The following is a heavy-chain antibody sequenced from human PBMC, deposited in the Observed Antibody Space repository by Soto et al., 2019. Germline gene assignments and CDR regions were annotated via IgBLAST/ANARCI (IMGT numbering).Heavy chain of an antibody. D-gene: IGHD3-10*01. J-gene: IGHJ3*02. Sequence: EVQLVESGGGLVKPGGSLRVSCAASGFSYTSYTMNWVRQAPGKGLEWVASISAGGRSIYYADSLKGRSTVSRDNAKSSLYLQMNSLRAYDTVVYYPERSTPGNPFDIWGQGTMVTVSS. CDR1: GFSYTSYT. V-gene: IGHV3-21*03. CDR3: ERSTPGNPFDI. CDR2: ISAGGRSI.